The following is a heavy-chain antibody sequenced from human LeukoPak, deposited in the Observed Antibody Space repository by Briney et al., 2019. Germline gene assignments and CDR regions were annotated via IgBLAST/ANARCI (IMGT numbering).Heavy chain of an antibody. CDR2: ISASGGST. V-gene: IGHV3-23*01. D-gene: IGHD6-19*01. J-gene: IGHJ4*02. Sequence: GGSLRLSCAASGFTFSSYAMSWVRQAPGKGLEWVSGISASGGSTYYADSVKGRSTISRDSSKNTVFLQMNSVRAEDTAVYYCARQRGSGCLDYWGQGTLVTVSS. CDR3: ARQRGSGCLDY. CDR1: GFTFSSYA.